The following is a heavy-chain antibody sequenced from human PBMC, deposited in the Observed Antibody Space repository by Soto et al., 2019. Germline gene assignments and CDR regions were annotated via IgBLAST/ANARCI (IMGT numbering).Heavy chain of an antibody. J-gene: IGHJ4*02. V-gene: IGHV1-18*01. Sequence: QVQLVQSGAEVKKPGASVKVSCKASGYTFTSYGISWVRQAPGQGLEWMGWISTYNGNTNYAQKPKRRATMTTNTTTMTDYMGLRSLRSDDTAVYYCARVPATGYYYDSSGYYYFDYWGQGTLVTVPS. CDR3: ARVPATGYYYDSSGYYYFDY. CDR2: ISTYNGNT. D-gene: IGHD3-22*01. CDR1: GYTFTSYG.